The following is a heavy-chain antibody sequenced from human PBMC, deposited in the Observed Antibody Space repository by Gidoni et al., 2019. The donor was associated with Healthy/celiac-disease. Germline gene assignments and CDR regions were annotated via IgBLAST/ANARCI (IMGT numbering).Heavy chain of an antibody. CDR3: ARDRVLLEPQYYYGMDV. J-gene: IGHJ6*02. D-gene: IGHD1-1*01. V-gene: IGHV1-69*01. CDR1: GGTFRRYA. CDR2: IIPIFGTA. Sequence: QVQLVQSGAEVKKPGSSVKVSCKASGGTFRRYANSWVRQAPGQGLEWMGGIIPIFGTANYAQKFQGRVTITADESTSTAYMELSSLRSEDTAVYYCARDRVLLEPQYYYGMDVWGQGTTVTVSS.